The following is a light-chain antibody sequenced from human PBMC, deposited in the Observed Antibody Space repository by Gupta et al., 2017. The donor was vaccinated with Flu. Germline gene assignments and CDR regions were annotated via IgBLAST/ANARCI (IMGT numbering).Light chain of an antibody. Sequence: QSVLAQPPSVSAAPGQKVTISCSGSSSNIGRNYVSWYQHLPGTAPKLLISENDMRPSGIPDRFSGSKSGTSATLGITGLQTGDEADYYCETWDSSRSAEVFGGGTKLTVL. CDR1: SSNIGRNY. V-gene: IGLV1-51*02. CDR3: ETWDSSRSAEV. J-gene: IGLJ3*02. CDR2: END.